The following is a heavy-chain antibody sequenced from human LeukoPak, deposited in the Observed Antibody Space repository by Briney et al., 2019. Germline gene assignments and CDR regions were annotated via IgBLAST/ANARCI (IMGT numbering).Heavy chain of an antibody. Sequence: PGGSLRLSCAASGFTFSSYAMHWVRQAPGKGLEWVAVISYDGSNKYYADSVKGRFTISRDNSKNTLYLQMNSLRAEDTAMYYCEAPFDPWGQGTLVTVSS. CDR3: EAPFDP. CDR1: GFTFSSYA. V-gene: IGHV3-30*04. D-gene: IGHD6-6*01. CDR2: ISYDGSNK. J-gene: IGHJ5*02.